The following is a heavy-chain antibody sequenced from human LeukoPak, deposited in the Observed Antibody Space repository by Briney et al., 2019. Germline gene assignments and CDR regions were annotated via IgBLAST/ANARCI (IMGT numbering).Heavy chain of an antibody. CDR1: GYTLTELS. CDR3: ATVELMVQGAPTSHYGMDV. J-gene: IGHJ6*02. CDR2: FDPEDGET. D-gene: IGHD3-10*01. Sequence: RASVKVSCKVSGYTLTELSMHWVRQAPGKGLEWMGGFDPEDGETIYAQKFQGRVTMTEDTSTDTAYMELSSLRSEDTAVYYCATVELMVQGAPTSHYGMDVWGQGTTVTVSS. V-gene: IGHV1-24*01.